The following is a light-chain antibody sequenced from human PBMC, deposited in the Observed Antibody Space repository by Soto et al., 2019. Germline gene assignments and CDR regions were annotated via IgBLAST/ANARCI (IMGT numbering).Light chain of an antibody. J-gene: IGLJ3*02. CDR2: EVS. CDR1: SSDVGAYNY. CDR3: ISYTSGSTWV. V-gene: IGLV2-14*01. Sequence: QSVMTQPASVSGSPGQSITISCTGGSSDVGAYNYVSWYQQHPGKAPKLMIYEVSNRPLGVSNRFSGSKSGNTASLTISGLQAEDECDYYCISYTSGSTWVFGGGTKVTVL.